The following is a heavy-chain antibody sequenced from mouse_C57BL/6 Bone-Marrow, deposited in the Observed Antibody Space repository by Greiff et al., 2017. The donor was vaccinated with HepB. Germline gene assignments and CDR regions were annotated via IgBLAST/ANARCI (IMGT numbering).Heavy chain of an antibody. CDR2: INPNNGGT. CDR3: ARAYYSNSAWFAY. J-gene: IGHJ3*01. D-gene: IGHD2-5*01. CDR1: GYTFTDYN. Sequence: VQLQHSGPELVKPGASVKIPCKASGYTFTDYNMDWVKQSHGKILEWIGDINPNNGGTIYNQKFKGKATLTVDKSSSTAYMELRSLTSEDTAVYYCARAYYSNSAWFAYWGQGTLVTVSA. V-gene: IGHV1-18*01.